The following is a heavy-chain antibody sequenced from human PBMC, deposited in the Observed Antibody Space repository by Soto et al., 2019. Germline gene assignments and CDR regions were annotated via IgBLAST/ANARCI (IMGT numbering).Heavy chain of an antibody. Sequence: QVQVQESGPGLVRPSETLSLTCTVSGGSISSRDSYWGWIRQPPGKGLEWIGSFHYSGSTYYNPSLKSRVTISVDTSKNQLSLRVTSVTAADTAVYYRARGLGRSHFDYWGQGTLVTVSS. V-gene: IGHV4-39*01. CDR2: FHYSGST. CDR1: GGSISSRDSY. J-gene: IGHJ4*02. CDR3: ARGLGRSHFDY. D-gene: IGHD3-16*01.